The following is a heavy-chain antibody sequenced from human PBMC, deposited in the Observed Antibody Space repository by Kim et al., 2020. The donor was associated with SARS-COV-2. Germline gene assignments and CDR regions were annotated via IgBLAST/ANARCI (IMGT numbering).Heavy chain of an antibody. V-gene: IGHV1-46*01. D-gene: IGHD4-4*01. Sequence: AQTLQGRVTMTRDESTSTVYMELGSLRSEDTAVYYCARDQVTTAVKFDYWGQGTLVTVSS. CDR3: ARDQVTTAVKFDY. J-gene: IGHJ4*02.